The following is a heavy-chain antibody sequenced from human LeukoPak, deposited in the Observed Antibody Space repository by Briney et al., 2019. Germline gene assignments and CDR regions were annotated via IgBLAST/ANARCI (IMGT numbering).Heavy chain of an antibody. CDR3: ARRSSSPYYYYYYMDV. D-gene: IGHD6-13*01. Sequence: SETLSLTCTVSGGSISSSSYYWGWIRQPPGKGLEWIGSIYYSGGTYYNPSLKSRVTISVDTSKNQFSLKLSSVTAADTAVYYCARRSSSPYYYYYYMDVWGKGTTVTVSS. J-gene: IGHJ6*03. CDR2: IYYSGGT. CDR1: GGSISSSSYY. V-gene: IGHV4-39*07.